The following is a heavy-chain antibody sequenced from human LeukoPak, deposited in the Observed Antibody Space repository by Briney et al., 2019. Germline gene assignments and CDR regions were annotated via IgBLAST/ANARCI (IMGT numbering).Heavy chain of an antibody. V-gene: IGHV3-9*01. CDR2: ISWNSGSI. CDR1: GFTFDDYA. Sequence: PGRSLRLSCAASGFTFDDYAMHWVRQAPGKGLEWVSGISWNSGSIGYADSVKGRFTISRDNAKNSLYLQMNSLRAEDTALYYCARDTSDSSGYSFHYWGQGTLVTVSS. CDR3: ARDTSDSSGYSFHY. J-gene: IGHJ4*02. D-gene: IGHD3-22*01.